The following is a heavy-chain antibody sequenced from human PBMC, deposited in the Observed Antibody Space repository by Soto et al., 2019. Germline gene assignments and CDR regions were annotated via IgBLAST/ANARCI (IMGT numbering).Heavy chain of an antibody. V-gene: IGHV4-39*01. CDR3: ARQAYYYGSGSYFRPFYYYYGMDV. J-gene: IGHJ6*02. Sequence: SETLSLTCTVSGGSISSSSYYWGWIRQPPGKGREWIGSIYYSGSTYYNPSLKSRVTISVDTSKNQFSLKLSSVTAADTAVYYCARQAYYYGSGSYFRPFYYYYGMDVWGQGTTVTVSS. CDR2: IYYSGST. D-gene: IGHD3-10*01. CDR1: GGSISSSSYY.